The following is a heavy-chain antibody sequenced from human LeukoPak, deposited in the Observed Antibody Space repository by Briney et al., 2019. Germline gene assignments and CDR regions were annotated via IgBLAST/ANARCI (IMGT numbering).Heavy chain of an antibody. V-gene: IGHV3-30*02. J-gene: IGHJ3*02. Sequence: GGSLRLSCAASGIIFSDFGMHWVRQTPSKGLEWLAFVRYDGRVKYYGDSVKGRFTISRDNAKNSLYLQMNSLRAEDTAVYYCAREQGSGWTTDAFDIWGQGTMVTVSS. CDR3: AREQGSGWTTDAFDI. D-gene: IGHD6-19*01. CDR2: VRYDGRVK. CDR1: GIIFSDFG.